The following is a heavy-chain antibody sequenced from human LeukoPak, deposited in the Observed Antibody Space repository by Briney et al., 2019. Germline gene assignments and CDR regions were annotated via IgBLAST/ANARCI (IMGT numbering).Heavy chain of an antibody. D-gene: IGHD5-18*01. CDR1: GYTFTAYD. V-gene: IGHV1-2*02. J-gene: IGHJ4*02. Sequence: ASVKVSCKASGYTFTAYDIHWVRQAPGQGLEWMGWINPNSGGTNYAQKFQGRVTMTRDTSISTAYMELSRLRSDDTAVYYCTRDVGSRYGHDCWGQGTLATVSS. CDR3: TRDVGSRYGHDC. CDR2: INPNSGGT.